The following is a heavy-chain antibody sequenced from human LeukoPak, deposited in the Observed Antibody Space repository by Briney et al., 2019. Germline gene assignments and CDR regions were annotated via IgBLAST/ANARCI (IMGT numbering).Heavy chain of an antibody. D-gene: IGHD2-15*01. J-gene: IGHJ4*02. V-gene: IGHV4-59*07. CDR2: IHYSGDI. CDR1: GASISTSY. Sequence: SDTLSLTCTVSGASISTSYWYWIRQPPGKGLEWMGYIHYSGDINYNPSLKSRVTISAYTSKNQLSLKLSSVTAADTAVYYCARVGCSGGSCYPDYWGQGTLVTVSS. CDR3: ARVGCSGGSCYPDY.